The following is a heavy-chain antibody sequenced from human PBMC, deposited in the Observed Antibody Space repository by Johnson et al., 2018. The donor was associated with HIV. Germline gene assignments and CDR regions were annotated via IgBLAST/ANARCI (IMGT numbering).Heavy chain of an antibody. CDR1: ELTSSNYA. CDR2: ISASGRDI. V-gene: IGHV3-23*04. D-gene: IGHD1-26*01. CDR3: ARAGVGAGAFDI. J-gene: IGHJ3*02. Sequence: VQLVESGGGLVQPGGSLRLSCVASELTSSNYAISWVRQAPGQGLEWVSAISASGRDIYYGDSVKGRFTISRDNSKNTLYLQMNSLRAGDTAVYYCARAGVGAGAFDIWGQGTTVTVSS.